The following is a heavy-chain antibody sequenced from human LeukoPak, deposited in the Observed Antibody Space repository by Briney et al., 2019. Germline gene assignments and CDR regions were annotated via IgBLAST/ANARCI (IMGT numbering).Heavy chain of an antibody. V-gene: IGHV4-59*01. CDR2: IYYSGST. Sequence: SETLSLTCTHPGVSISRSYWSWIRQPPGKGLEWIGYIYYSGSTNYNPSLKSRVTISVDTSKNQFSLKLNSVTAADPDVYYCTRAVVGTTKGGRLYWGEGTLVTVSS. J-gene: IGHJ1*01. CDR1: GVSISRSY. CDR3: TRAVVGTTKGGRLY. D-gene: IGHD1-26*01.